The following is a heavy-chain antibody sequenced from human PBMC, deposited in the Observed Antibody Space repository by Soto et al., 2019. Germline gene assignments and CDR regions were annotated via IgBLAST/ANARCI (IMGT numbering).Heavy chain of an antibody. D-gene: IGHD3-22*01. CDR2: ISGSGGST. J-gene: IGHJ4*02. CDR3: AKGDVSYEHYYDSSGYFDY. V-gene: IGHV3-23*01. Sequence: GGSLRLSCAASGFTFSSYAMSWVRQAPGKGLEWVSAISGSGGSTYYADSVKGRFTISRDNSKNTLYLQMNSLRAKDTAVYYCAKGDVSYEHYYDSSGYFDYWGQGTLVTVSS. CDR1: GFTFSSYA.